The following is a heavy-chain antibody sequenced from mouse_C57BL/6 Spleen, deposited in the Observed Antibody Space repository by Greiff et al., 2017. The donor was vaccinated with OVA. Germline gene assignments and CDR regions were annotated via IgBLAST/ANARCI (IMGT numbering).Heavy chain of an antibody. V-gene: IGHV1-55*01. CDR1: GYTFTSYW. J-gene: IGHJ1*03. D-gene: IGHD1-1*01. CDR2: IYPGSGST. CDR3: ARKNLYYGSSYWYFDV. Sequence: VQLQQPGAELVKPGASVKMSCKASGYTFTSYWITWVKQRPGQGLEWIGDIYPGSGSTNYNEKFKSKATLTVDTSSSTAYMQLSSLTSEDSAVYYCARKNLYYGSSYWYFDVWGTGTTVTVSS.